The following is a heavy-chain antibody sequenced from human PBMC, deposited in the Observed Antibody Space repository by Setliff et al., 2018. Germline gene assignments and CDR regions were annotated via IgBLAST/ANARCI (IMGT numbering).Heavy chain of an antibody. CDR1: GGTFSSYA. V-gene: IGHV1-18*01. Sequence: GASVKVSCKASGGTFSSYAISWVRQAPGQGLEWMGWISAYNGNTNYAQKLQGRVTMTTDTSTSTAYMELRSLRSDDTAVYYCARVLVGAKDPGANWFDPWGQGTLVTVSS. J-gene: IGHJ5*02. CDR3: ARVLVGAKDPGANWFDP. D-gene: IGHD1-26*01. CDR2: ISAYNGNT.